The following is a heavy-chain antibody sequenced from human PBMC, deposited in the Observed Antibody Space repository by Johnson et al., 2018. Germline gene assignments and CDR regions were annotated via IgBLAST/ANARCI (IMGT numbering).Heavy chain of an antibody. CDR2: INPAGGSA. CDR3: ARPHCSGGSCPYFFDM. J-gene: IGHJ3*02. CDR1: GYTFTSHY. V-gene: IGHV1-46*01. Sequence: QVQLVESGAEVKKXGASXKIXCKTSGYTFTSHYMHWVRQAPGQGLEWMGIINPAGGSATSAPKFQGRVPRPRDTSPTTFYMDLISLRSEDTAVYYRARPHCSGGSCPYFFDMWGQGTMVTVSS. D-gene: IGHD2-15*01.